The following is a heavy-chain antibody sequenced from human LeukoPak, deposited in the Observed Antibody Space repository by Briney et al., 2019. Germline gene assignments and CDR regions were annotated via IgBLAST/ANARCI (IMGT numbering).Heavy chain of an antibody. Sequence: SETLSLTCTVSGDSISSGSYYWSWIRQPAGKGLEWVGRVSTSGSTNYNPSLKSRVTISVDTSKNQLSLKLSSVTAADTAVYYCARGLRGYYGSVSWFDPWGQGTLVTVSS. J-gene: IGHJ5*02. CDR2: VSTSGST. CDR1: GDSISSGSYY. D-gene: IGHD3-10*01. V-gene: IGHV4-61*02. CDR3: ARGLRGYYGSVSWFDP.